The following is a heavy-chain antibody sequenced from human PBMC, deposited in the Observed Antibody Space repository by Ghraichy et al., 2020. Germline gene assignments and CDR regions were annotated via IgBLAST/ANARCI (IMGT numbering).Heavy chain of an antibody. D-gene: IGHD3-9*01. CDR3: ASDRWRGAESNILTGGSGGMDV. Sequence: SETLSLTCTVSGDSVSSSSYYWSWIRQPPGKGLEWIGYVYYTGRTDYKSSLKSRVTISLDTSKNQFSLKLNSVTAADTAVYYCASDRWRGAESNILTGGSGGMDVWGQGTTVIVSS. CDR2: VYYTGRT. J-gene: IGHJ6*02. V-gene: IGHV4-61*01. CDR1: GDSVSSSSYY.